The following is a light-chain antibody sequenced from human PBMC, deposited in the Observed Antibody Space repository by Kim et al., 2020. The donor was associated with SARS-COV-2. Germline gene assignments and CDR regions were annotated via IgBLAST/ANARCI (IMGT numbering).Light chain of an antibody. Sequence: PGERATPPCSASQTVRSRSLGWCQQKPGQAPWLLIYGASSRATGIPDRFSGSGSGTGFTLTISRLGPEDFAVYFCQLYGSSIPFTFGPGTKVEIK. J-gene: IGKJ3*01. V-gene: IGKV3-20*01. CDR3: QLYGSSIPFT. CDR2: GAS. CDR1: QTVRSRS.